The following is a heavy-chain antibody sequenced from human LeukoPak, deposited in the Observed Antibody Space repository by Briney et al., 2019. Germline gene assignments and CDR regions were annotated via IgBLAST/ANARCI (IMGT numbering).Heavy chain of an antibody. Sequence: GESLKISCKGAGYMFTNYWIGWVRQMPGKGLEWMGIIYPGDSDTKYSPSFQGLVTLSADKSINTAYLQWSSLKASDTALYYCAKQVFEGGPRDAFDIWGQGTMVTVSS. D-gene: IGHD3-3*01. CDR2: IYPGDSDT. J-gene: IGHJ3*02. CDR3: AKQVFEGGPRDAFDI. V-gene: IGHV5-51*01. CDR1: GYMFTNYW.